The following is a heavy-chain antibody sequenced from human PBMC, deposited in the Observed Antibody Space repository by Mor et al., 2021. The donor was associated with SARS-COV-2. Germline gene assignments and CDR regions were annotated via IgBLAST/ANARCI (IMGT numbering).Heavy chain of an antibody. Sequence: DYAVSVKSRITINPDTSKNQFSLQLNSVTPEDTAVYYCARSRCSGGSCYLADYWGQGTLVTVSS. J-gene: IGHJ4*02. CDR3: ARSRCSGGSCYLADY. D-gene: IGHD2-15*01. V-gene: IGHV6-1*01.